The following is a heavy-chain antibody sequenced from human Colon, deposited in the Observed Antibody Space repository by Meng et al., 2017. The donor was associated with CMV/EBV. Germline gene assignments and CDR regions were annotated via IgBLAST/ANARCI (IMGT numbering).Heavy chain of an antibody. D-gene: IGHD1-26*01. CDR2: TYVSDIT. J-gene: IGHJ6*02. V-gene: IGHV3-53*01. CDR3: ARSTSETGATTGGFDV. Sequence: GESLKISCAASGFTVSSNYMSWVRQAPGKGLEWVSITYVSDITYYADSVQGRFAIFRDNSKNTLYLQMNSLGTEDTAIYYCARSTSETGATTGGFDVWGRGTTVTVSS. CDR1: GFTVSSNY.